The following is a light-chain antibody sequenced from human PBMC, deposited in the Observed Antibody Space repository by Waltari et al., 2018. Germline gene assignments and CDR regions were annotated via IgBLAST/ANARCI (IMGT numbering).Light chain of an antibody. CDR1: ALPNQY. J-gene: IGLJ2*01. CDR3: QSADNSNTYVI. V-gene: IGLV3-25*03. CDR2: KDS. Sequence: SYELTQPPSVSVSPGQTARIPCSGNALPNQYGYWYQQKPGQAPVLVIYKDSERPSGIPERFSGSSSGTTVTLTISGVQAEDEADYYCQSADNSNTYVIFGGGTKLTVL.